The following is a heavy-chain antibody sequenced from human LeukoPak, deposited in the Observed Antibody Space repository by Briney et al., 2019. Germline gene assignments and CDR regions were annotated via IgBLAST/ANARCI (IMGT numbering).Heavy chain of an antibody. Sequence: PGGSLRLSCAASGFTFNTYGMSWVRQAPGKGLEWVSGISGSGGATYYADSVKGRFTISRDDPHNTLYLQMNSLRAEDTAVYYCAKSLAVAGPFDYWGQGTLVTVSS. CDR2: ISGSGGAT. J-gene: IGHJ4*02. V-gene: IGHV3-23*01. CDR3: AKSLAVAGPFDY. CDR1: GFTFNTYG. D-gene: IGHD6-19*01.